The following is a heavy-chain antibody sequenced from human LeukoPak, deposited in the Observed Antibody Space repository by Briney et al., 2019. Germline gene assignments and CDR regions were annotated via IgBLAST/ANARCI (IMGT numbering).Heavy chain of an antibody. CDR2: ISAYSGNT. D-gene: IGHD3-3*01. J-gene: IGHJ4*02. Sequence: ASVTVSCKASGYTFTSYGISWVRQAPGQGLEWMGWISAYSGNTNYAQKLQGRVTMTTDTSTSTAYMELRSLRSDDTAVYYCARAYYDFWSGYSVDYWSQGTLVTVSS. V-gene: IGHV1-18*01. CDR1: GYTFTSYG. CDR3: ARAYYDFWSGYSVDY.